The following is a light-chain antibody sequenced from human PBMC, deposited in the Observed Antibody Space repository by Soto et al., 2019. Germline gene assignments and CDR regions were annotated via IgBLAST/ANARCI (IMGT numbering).Light chain of an antibody. CDR1: QSVSSN. Sequence: EIEMTQSPATLSVSTGERATLHCRASQSVSSNLAWYQQKPGQAPSLLIYGAFTRATGIPARFSGTGSGTEFTLTISSLQSEDFAIYYCQQYNNWPLTFGQGTKVDIK. CDR2: GAF. J-gene: IGKJ1*01. V-gene: IGKV3-15*01. CDR3: QQYNNWPLT.